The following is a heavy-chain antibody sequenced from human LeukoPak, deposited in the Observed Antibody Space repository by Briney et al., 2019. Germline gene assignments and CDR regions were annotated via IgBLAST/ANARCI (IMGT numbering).Heavy chain of an antibody. CDR3: AKDTYCSSTSCSLFDY. D-gene: IGHD2-2*01. CDR2: ISSSSSYI. V-gene: IGHV3-21*04. J-gene: IGHJ4*02. CDR1: GFTFSSYS. Sequence: GGSLRLSCAASGFTFSSYSMNWVRQAPGKGLEWVSSISSSSSYIYYADSVKGRFTISRDNSKNTLYLQMNSLRAEDTAVYYCAKDTYCSSTSCSLFDYWGQGTLVTVSS.